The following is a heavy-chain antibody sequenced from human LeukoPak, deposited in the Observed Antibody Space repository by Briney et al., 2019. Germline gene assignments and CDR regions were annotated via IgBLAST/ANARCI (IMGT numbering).Heavy chain of an antibody. CDR1: GFSFSSYV. J-gene: IGHJ4*02. Sequence: GGSLRLSCAASGFSFSSYVMTWVRQAPGKGLEWVSGISGSGTHYADSVKGRFTISRDNSKNMLYLQMNSLRAEDTAVYYCAKGYYDISGYYPNVASDYWGQGTLVTVSS. D-gene: IGHD3-22*01. V-gene: IGHV3-23*01. CDR3: AKGYYDISGYYPNVASDY. CDR2: ISGSGT.